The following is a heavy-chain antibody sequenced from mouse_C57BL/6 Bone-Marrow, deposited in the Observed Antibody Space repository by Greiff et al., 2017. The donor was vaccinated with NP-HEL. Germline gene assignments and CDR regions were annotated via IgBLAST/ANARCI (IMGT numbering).Heavy chain of an antibody. D-gene: IGHD3-3*01. CDR3: ARGTALLFDY. V-gene: IGHV1-50*01. CDR1: GYTFTSYW. J-gene: IGHJ2*01. Sequence: QVQLQQPGAELVKPGASVKLSCKASGYTFTSYWMQWVKQRPGQGLEWIGEIDPSDSYTNYNQKFKGKATLTVDTSSSTAYMQLSSLTSEDSAFYYCARGTALLFDYWGQGTTLTVSS. CDR2: IDPSDSYT.